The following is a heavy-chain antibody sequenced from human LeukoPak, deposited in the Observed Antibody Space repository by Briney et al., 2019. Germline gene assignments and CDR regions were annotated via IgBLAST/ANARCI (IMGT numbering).Heavy chain of an antibody. Sequence: SETLSLTCTVSGGSISSYYWSWIRQPPGKGLEWIGYIYYSGSTNYNPSLKSRVTISVDTSKNQFSLKLSSVTAADTAVYYCARVRGDDFWSGYFYFDYWGQGTLVTVSS. CDR1: GGSISSYY. CDR3: ARVRGDDFWSGYFYFDY. D-gene: IGHD3-3*01. CDR2: IYYSGST. V-gene: IGHV4-59*01. J-gene: IGHJ4*02.